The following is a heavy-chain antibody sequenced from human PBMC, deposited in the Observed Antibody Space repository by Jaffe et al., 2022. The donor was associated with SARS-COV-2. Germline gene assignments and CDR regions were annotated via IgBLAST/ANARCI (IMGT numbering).Heavy chain of an antibody. CDR3: AREGVWTEVSP. CDR2: TYYRSKWYN. V-gene: IGHV6-1*01. J-gene: IGHJ5*02. D-gene: IGHD1-1*01. Sequence: VQLQQSGPGLVKPSQTLSLTCAISGDIVSNISATWNWIRQSPSGGLEWLGRTYYRSKWYNDYAMSVKGRISINPDTSKNQFSLQLKSVTPEDTAVYYCAREGVWTEVSPWGQGTPVTVAS. CDR1: GDIVSNISAT.